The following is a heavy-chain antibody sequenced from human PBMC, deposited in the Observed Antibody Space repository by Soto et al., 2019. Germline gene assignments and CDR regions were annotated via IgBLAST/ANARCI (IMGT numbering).Heavy chain of an antibody. CDR3: ARDRNAAGSDD. V-gene: IGHV3-11*01. D-gene: IGHD1-1*01. CDR1: GFTFSDFY. Sequence: QVQLVESGGGLVKPGGSLRLSCAASGFTFSDFYMSWIRQAPGKGLEWISYISSGSTNIFYADSVKGRFTVSRDNAKNSVYLQMVSLRAEDTAVYYCARDRNAAGSDDWGQGTLVTVSS. J-gene: IGHJ4*02. CDR2: ISSGSTNI.